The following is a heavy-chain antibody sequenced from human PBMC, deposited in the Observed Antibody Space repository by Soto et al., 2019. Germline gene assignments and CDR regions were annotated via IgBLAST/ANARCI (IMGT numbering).Heavy chain of an antibody. J-gene: IGHJ3*02. Sequence: GEFLKIFCTGSWYRFTHYLIGWVRPVPGKGLGGMGIIYPGDSDTRYSPSFQGQVTISADKSISTAYLQWSSLKASDTAMYYCASQPSSSWTGGPGIAVAHDAFDIWGQGTMVTVSS. CDR1: WYRFTHYL. CDR3: ASQPSSSWTGGPGIAVAHDAFDI. CDR2: IYPGDSDT. V-gene: IGHV5-51*01. D-gene: IGHD6-19*01.